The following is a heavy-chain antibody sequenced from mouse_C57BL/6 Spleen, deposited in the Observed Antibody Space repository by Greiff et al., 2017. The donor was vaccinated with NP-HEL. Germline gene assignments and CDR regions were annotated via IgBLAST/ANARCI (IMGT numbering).Heavy chain of an antibody. D-gene: IGHD1-1*01. CDR3: ARALFITTVVAPFAY. V-gene: IGHV1-47*01. J-gene: IGHJ3*01. CDR2: FHPYNDDT. CDR1: GYTFTTYP. Sequence: QVQLQQSGAELVKPGASVKMSCKASGYTFTTYPIEWMKQNHGKSLEWIGNFHPYNDDTKYNEKFKGKATLTVEKSSSTAYLELSRLTSDDSAVYYCARALFITTVVAPFAYWGQGTLVTVSA.